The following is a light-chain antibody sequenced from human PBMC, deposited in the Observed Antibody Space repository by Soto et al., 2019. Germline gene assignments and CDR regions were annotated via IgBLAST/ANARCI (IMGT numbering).Light chain of an antibody. J-gene: IGLJ1*01. Sequence: QSVLTQPASVSGSPGQSITISCTGTSSDVGRYTYVSWYQQHPGKAPKLMIYEVSYRTSGVSNRFSGSKSGNTASLTISGLKAEDEADYYCSSYTTSNTQVFGTGTKVTVL. V-gene: IGLV2-14*01. CDR3: SSYTTSNTQV. CDR2: EVS. CDR1: SSDVGRYTY.